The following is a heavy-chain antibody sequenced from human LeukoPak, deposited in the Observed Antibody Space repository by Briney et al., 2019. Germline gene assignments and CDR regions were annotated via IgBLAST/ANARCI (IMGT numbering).Heavy chain of an antibody. Sequence: PGRSLRLSCAASGFTFSSYGMHWVRQAPGKGLEWVAVISYDGSNKYYADSVKGRFTISRDNAKNSLYLQMNSLRDEDTAVYYCAKTTGVSGTYYFDYWGQGTLVTVSS. CDR3: AKTTGVSGTYYFDY. D-gene: IGHD3-10*01. CDR2: ISYDGSNK. CDR1: GFTFSSYG. V-gene: IGHV3-30*18. J-gene: IGHJ4*02.